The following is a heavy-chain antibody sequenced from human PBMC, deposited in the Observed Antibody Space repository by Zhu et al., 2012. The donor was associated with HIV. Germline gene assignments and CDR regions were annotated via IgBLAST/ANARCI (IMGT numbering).Heavy chain of an antibody. CDR3: ARGGSCSGGSCYFDY. V-gene: IGHV4-34*01. Sequence: QVQLHQWGAGLLKPSETLSLTCAVYGGSFCAYYWSWIRQPPGKGLEWIGEINHSGSTNYNPSLKSRVTMSVDTSKNQFSLKLTSVTAADTAAYYCARGGSCSGGSCYFDYWGQGSLVTVSS. J-gene: IGHJ4*02. D-gene: IGHD2-15*01. CDR2: INHSGST. CDR1: GGSFCAYY.